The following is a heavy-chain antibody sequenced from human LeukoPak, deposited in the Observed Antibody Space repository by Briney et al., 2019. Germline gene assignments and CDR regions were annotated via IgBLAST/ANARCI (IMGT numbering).Heavy chain of an antibody. Sequence: GGSLRLSCEASGFTFSSYAMSWVRQAPGKGLEWMGNIKEDGSETYYVDSVKGRFTISRDNAQNSLYLHMHSLRVEDTAVYYCARDPYVSNFDYWGQGTLVTVSS. CDR1: GFTFSSYA. CDR2: IKEDGSET. D-gene: IGHD3-10*02. CDR3: ARDPYVSNFDY. V-gene: IGHV3-7*03. J-gene: IGHJ4*02.